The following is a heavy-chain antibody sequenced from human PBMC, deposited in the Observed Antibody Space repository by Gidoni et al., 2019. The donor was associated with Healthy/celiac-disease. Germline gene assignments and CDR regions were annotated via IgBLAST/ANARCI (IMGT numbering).Heavy chain of an antibody. Sequence: GWIRQPPGKGLEWIGSIYYSGSTYYNPSLKSRVTISVDTSKNQFSLKLSSVTAADTAVYYCARGGHDYGDYVVVYFDLWGRGTLVTVSS. CDR3: ARGGHDYGDYVVVYFDL. J-gene: IGHJ2*01. V-gene: IGHV4-39*07. CDR2: IYYSGST. D-gene: IGHD4-17*01.